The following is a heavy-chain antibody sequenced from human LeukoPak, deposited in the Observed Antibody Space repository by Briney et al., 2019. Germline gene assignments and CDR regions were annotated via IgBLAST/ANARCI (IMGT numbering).Heavy chain of an antibody. Sequence: PGGSLRLSCVASELTFSNFAMSWVRQAPGKGLEWVSAISPSADSTSYADSVKGRFTISRDNSKNTVYQQMNSLRAEDTAVYYCARDPYGGNSEIDYWGQGTLVTVSS. CDR1: ELTFSNFA. CDR3: ARDPYGGNSEIDY. V-gene: IGHV3-23*01. D-gene: IGHD4-23*01. J-gene: IGHJ4*02. CDR2: ISPSADST.